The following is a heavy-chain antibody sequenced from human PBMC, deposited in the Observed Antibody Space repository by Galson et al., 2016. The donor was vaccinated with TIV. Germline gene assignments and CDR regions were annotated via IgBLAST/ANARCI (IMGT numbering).Heavy chain of an antibody. CDR3: AKTIDVSGVLINYFYYGMDV. V-gene: IGHV3-23*01. Sequence: SLRLSCAASGFTFGDFAMHWVRQAPGKGLEWVSSISATGGSTYYAGSVKGRFTTSRDNSNDHLSLQMSSLRAEDTAVYYCAKTIDVSGVLINYFYYGMDVWGHGTTVTVSS. CDR1: GFTFGDFA. J-gene: IGHJ6*02. CDR2: ISATGGST. D-gene: IGHD3-3*01.